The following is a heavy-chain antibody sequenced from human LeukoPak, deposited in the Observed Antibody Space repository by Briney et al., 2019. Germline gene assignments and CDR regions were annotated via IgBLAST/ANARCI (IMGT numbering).Heavy chain of an antibody. V-gene: IGHV3-7*01. CDR3: ASMRTRARYSSSSGY. D-gene: IGHD6-6*01. Sequence: PGGSLRLSCAASGFTFSRYWMSWVRQAPGKGLEWVANIKQDGSEKYYVDSVKGRFTISRDNAKNSLYLQMNSLRAEDTAVYYCASMRTRARYSSSSGYWGQGTLVTVSS. J-gene: IGHJ4*02. CDR2: IKQDGSEK. CDR1: GFTFSRYW.